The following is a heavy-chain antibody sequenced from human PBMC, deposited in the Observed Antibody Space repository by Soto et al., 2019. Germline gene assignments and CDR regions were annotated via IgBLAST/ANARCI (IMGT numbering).Heavy chain of an antibody. D-gene: IGHD4-17*01. CDR3: ARHGLYGDYSSTYCDP. J-gene: IGHJ5*02. CDR2: IYPSDSTT. CDR1: GYSFTNYW. Sequence: GESLKISFKGSGYSFTNYWISWVRQMPGKGLEYMGIIYPSDSTTRYSPSFQGQVTISADKSISTAYLQWNSLKASDTAMYYCARHGLYGDYSSTYCDPGGQGPLVTSPQ. V-gene: IGHV5-51*01.